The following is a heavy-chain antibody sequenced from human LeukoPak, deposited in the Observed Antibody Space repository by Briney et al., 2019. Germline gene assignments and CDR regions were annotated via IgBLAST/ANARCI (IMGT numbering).Heavy chain of an antibody. CDR1: GYTFTSYY. D-gene: IGHD3-16*01. Sequence: GASVKVSCRASGYTFTSYYMHWVRQAPGQGLEWMGIINPSGGSTSYAQKLQGRVTMTTDTSTSTAYMELRSLRSDDTAVYYCARVGNWFDPWGQGTLVTVSS. CDR2: INPSGGST. V-gene: IGHV1-46*01. J-gene: IGHJ5*02. CDR3: ARVGNWFDP.